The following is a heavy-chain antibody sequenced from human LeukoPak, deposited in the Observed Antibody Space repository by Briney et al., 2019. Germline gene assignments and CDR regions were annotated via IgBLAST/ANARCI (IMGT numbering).Heavy chain of an antibody. Sequence: GGSLRLSCTVSGFTVSSNSMSWVRQAPGKGLEWVSFIYSDNTHYSDSVKGRFTISRDNSKNTLYLQMNSLRPDDTAVYYCAKDYSKTSYYGSGTYYRPNWFDPWGQGTLVTVSS. V-gene: IGHV3-66*03. CDR2: IYSDNT. J-gene: IGHJ5*02. D-gene: IGHD3-10*01. CDR3: AKDYSKTSYYGSGTYYRPNWFDP. CDR1: GFTVSSNS.